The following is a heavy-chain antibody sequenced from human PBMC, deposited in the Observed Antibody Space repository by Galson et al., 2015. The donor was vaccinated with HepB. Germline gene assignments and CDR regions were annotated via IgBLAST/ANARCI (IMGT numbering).Heavy chain of an antibody. D-gene: IGHD6-19*01. CDR3: ARAREQWLEYWYFDL. J-gene: IGHJ2*01. CDR2: ISYDGSNK. Sequence: SLRLSCAASGFTFSSYAMHWVRQAPGKGLEWVAVISYDGSNKYYADSVKGRFTISRDNSKNTLYLQMNSLRAEDTAVYYCARAREQWLEYWYFDLWGRGTLVTVSS. CDR1: GFTFSSYA. V-gene: IGHV3-30*04.